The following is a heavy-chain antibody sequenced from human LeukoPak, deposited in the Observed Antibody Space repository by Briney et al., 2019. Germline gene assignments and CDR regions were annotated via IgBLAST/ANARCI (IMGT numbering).Heavy chain of an antibody. J-gene: IGHJ2*01. CDR1: NFNFRSYA. D-gene: IGHD3-16*01. CDR3: AREAAWGNWYFDL. CDR2: ISYDGTSK. V-gene: IGHV3-30*03. Sequence: GGSLRLSCAASNFNFRSYAMHWVRQAPGKGLEWVAMISYDGTSKSHADSVRGRFTISRDNSQNRLYLEMNSLRYDDTALYYCAREAAWGNWYFDLWGRGTLVTVSS.